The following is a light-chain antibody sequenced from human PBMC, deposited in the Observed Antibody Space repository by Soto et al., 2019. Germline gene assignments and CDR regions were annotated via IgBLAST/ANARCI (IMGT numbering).Light chain of an antibody. CDR3: LQHSTYPYT. J-gene: IGKJ2*01. CDR1: QGIKKA. CDR2: AAS. Sequence: DIQMTQSPSSLSASVGDRVTITCRASQGIKKALGWYQQKPGKAPKRLIYAASDLQSGVPSRFSGSGSGTAFTLTSSSLQAEDSATYYCLQHSTYPYTFGQGTKLEIK. V-gene: IGKV1-17*01.